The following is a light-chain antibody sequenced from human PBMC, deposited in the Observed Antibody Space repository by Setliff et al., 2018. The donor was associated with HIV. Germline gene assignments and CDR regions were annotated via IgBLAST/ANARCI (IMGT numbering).Light chain of an antibody. V-gene: IGLV2-14*03. CDR3: SSYRRSVTPFV. CDR1: SSDIGDYSY. CDR2: DVR. Sequence: QSVLTQPASVSGSPGQSIAISCTGTSSDIGDYSYVPWYQHHPGKAPKLIIFDVRNRPSGVSNRFSASKSGTTASLTISGLQAEDEADYYCSSYRRSVTPFVFGTGTKVTVL. J-gene: IGLJ1*01.